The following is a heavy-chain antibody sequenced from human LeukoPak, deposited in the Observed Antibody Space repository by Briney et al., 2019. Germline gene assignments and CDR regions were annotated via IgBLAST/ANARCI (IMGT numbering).Heavy chain of an antibody. Sequence: GGSLRLSCAGSGFTFSSYAMSWVRQAPGKGLEWISAISGSGGTTYYADSVKGRYTISRDNSKNTLYLQMNSLRAEDTAVYYCAKDTSGSYFTGDYWGQGTLVTVSS. CDR3: AKDTSGSYFTGDY. D-gene: IGHD3-22*01. CDR1: GFTFSSYA. CDR2: ISGSGGTT. J-gene: IGHJ4*02. V-gene: IGHV3-23*01.